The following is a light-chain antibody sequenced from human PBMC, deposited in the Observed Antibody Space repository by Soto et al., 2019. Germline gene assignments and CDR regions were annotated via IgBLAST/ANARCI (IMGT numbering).Light chain of an antibody. Sequence: QSALTQPPSVSGAPGQRVTISCTGSSSNIGAGYDVHWYQQLPGTAPKLLIYVNTNRPSGVPGRFSGSKSGTSASLAITGLQAEDEADYYCQSYDSSLSGYVFGTGIQVTVL. J-gene: IGLJ1*01. V-gene: IGLV1-40*01. CDR2: VNT. CDR1: SSNIGAGYD. CDR3: QSYDSSLSGYV.